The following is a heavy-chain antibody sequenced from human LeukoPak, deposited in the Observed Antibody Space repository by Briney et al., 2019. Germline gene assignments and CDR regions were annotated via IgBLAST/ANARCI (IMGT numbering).Heavy chain of an antibody. CDR1: GFTFSSYW. J-gene: IGHJ5*02. D-gene: IGHD2-2*01. V-gene: IGHV3-7*01. Sequence: GGSLTLSCAASGFTFSSYWMSWVRQAPGKGLEWVANIKQGGSEKYYVDSVKGRFTISRDNAKNSLYLQMNSLRAEDTAVYYCARYDCSSISCYHNWFDPWGQGTLVTVSS. CDR2: IKQGGSEK. CDR3: ARYDCSSISCYHNWFDP.